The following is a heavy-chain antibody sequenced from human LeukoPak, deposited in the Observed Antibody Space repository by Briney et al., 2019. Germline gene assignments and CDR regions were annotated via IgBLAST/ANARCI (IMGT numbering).Heavy chain of an antibody. CDR1: GGSISSYY. J-gene: IGHJ5*02. CDR3: AREPTLNPIRIVGTTLEVDNWFDP. D-gene: IGHD1-26*01. CDR2: IYTSGST. Sequence: SETLSLTCTVSGGSISSYYWSWIRQPAGKGLEWIGRIYTSGSTNYNPSLKSRVTMSVDTSKNQFSLKLSSVTAADTAVYYCAREPTLNPIRIVGTTLEVDNWFDPWGQGTLVTVSS. V-gene: IGHV4-4*07.